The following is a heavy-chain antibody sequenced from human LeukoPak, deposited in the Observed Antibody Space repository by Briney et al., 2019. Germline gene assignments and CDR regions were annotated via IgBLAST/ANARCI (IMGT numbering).Heavy chain of an antibody. V-gene: IGHV3-7*03. Sequence: PGGSLRLSCAASGFTVSSYYMSWVRQAPGKGLEWVANIKQDGSEKYYVDSVKGRFTISRDNAKNSLYLQMNSLRAEDTAVYYCAKVQGDDYYDILTGYYTGHYFDYWGQGTLVTVSS. CDR1: GFTVSSYY. CDR3: AKVQGDDYYDILTGYYTGHYFDY. CDR2: IKQDGSEK. J-gene: IGHJ4*02. D-gene: IGHD3-9*01.